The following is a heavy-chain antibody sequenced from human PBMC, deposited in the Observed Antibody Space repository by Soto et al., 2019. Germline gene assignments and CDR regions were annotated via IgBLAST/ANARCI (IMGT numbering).Heavy chain of an antibody. CDR1: GFTFSSYG. CDR2: ISYDGSSK. J-gene: IGHJ4*02. Sequence: QVQLVESGGGVVQPGRSLRLSCAASGFTFSSYGMHWVRQAPGKGLEWVAVISYDGSSKYHADSVKGRFTISRDNSKNTLYLQMNSLRAEDTAVYYCAKDRSSSWTLDYWGQGTLVIVSS. CDR3: AKDRSSSWTLDY. D-gene: IGHD6-13*01. V-gene: IGHV3-30*18.